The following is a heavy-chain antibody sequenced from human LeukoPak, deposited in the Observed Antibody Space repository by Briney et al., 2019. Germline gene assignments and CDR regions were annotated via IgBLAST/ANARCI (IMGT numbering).Heavy chain of an antibody. D-gene: IGHD1-26*01. CDR1: GGSFSGYY. Sequence: SETLPLTCAVYGGSFSGYYWSWIRQPPGKGLEWIGEINHSGSTNYNPSLKSRVTISVDTSKNQFSLKLSSVTAADTAVYYCARGEVGQRLTSSNWFDPWGQGTLVTVSS. CDR3: ARGEVGQRLTSSNWFDP. CDR2: INHSGST. V-gene: IGHV4-34*01. J-gene: IGHJ5*02.